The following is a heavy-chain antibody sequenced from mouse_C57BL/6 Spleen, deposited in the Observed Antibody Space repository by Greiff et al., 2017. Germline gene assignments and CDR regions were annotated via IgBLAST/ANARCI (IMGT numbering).Heavy chain of an antibody. CDR3: LTGGAY. Sequence: VQLQQSGPGLVQPSPCLSITCTASGFSFTSYGVHWVRQSPGKGLEWLGVIWSGGSTDYNAAFMSRLSITKDNSKTQVFFKMNSLQADDAAIYYCLTGGAYWGQGTLVTVSA. CDR2: IWSGGST. J-gene: IGHJ3*01. D-gene: IGHD4-1*01. V-gene: IGHV2-5*01. CDR1: GFSFTSYG.